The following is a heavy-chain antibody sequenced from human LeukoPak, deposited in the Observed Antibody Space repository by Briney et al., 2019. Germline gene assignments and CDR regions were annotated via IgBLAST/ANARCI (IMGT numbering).Heavy chain of an antibody. D-gene: IGHD6-13*01. CDR1: GFTFDDYA. CDR2: ILRNSGSI. J-gene: IGHJ2*01. Sequence: SGGSLRLSCAASGFTFDDYAMHWVRQAPGKGLEWVSGILRNSGSIGYADSVKGRFTISRDDAKNCLYLQMNSLRAEDTAVYYCARGGYTLYWYFDLWGRGTLVTVSS. V-gene: IGHV3-9*01. CDR3: ARGGYTLYWYFDL.